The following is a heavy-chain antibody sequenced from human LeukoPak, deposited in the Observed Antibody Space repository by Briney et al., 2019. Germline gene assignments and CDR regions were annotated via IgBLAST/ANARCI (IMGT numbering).Heavy chain of an antibody. CDR2: IYYSGST. J-gene: IGHJ4*02. CDR3: ARLTLSRGLSY. Sequence: SETLSLTCTVSGGSISSSGYYWGWIRQPPGKGLEWIGSIYYSGSTYYNPSLKSRVTISVDTSKNQFSLKLSSVTAADTAVYSYARLTLSRGLSYWGQGTLVTVSS. D-gene: IGHD1-20*01. V-gene: IGHV4-39*01. CDR1: GGSISSSGYY.